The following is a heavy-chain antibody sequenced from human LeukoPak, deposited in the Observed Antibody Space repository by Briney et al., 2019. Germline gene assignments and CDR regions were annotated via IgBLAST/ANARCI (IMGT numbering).Heavy chain of an antibody. CDR2: INSDGGTI. Sequence: GGSLRLSCAASGFTFSSYEMNWVRQAPGKGLECVSYINSDGGTIYYAGSVKGRFTISRDNAKNSLSLQMNSLRAEDTAVYYCAREDRTVVTAIRSFDYWGQGTLVTVSS. CDR1: GFTFSSYE. J-gene: IGHJ4*02. D-gene: IGHD2-21*02. CDR3: AREDRTVVTAIRSFDY. V-gene: IGHV3-48*03.